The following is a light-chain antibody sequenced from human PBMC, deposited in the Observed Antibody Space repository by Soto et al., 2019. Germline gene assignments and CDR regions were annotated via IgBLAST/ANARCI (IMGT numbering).Light chain of an antibody. CDR2: AAS. V-gene: IGKV1-12*01. CDR3: QQAKDFPRT. J-gene: IGKJ4*01. CDR1: QGVDTF. Sequence: DIQMTQSPSSVSASVGDRVTITCRASQGVDTFLAWYQVKPGKAPNLLIYAASNLQDEVPSRFSGSGSGTDFTLTISSLQPADFATYYGQQAKDFPRTFGGGTKVESK.